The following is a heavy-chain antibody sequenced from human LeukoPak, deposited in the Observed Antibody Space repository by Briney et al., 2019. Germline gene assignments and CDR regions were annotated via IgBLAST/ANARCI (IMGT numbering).Heavy chain of an antibody. D-gene: IGHD3-22*01. CDR1: GYSFTSYW. CDR3: ARRSYYYDSSGHYYYYGMDV. CDR2: IYPGDSDT. V-gene: IGHV5-51*01. J-gene: IGHJ6*02. Sequence: GESLKISCKGSGYSFTSYWIGWVRQMPGKGLEWMGIIYPGDSDTRYSPSFQGQVTISADKSISTAYLQWSSLKASDTAMYYCARRSYYYDSSGHYYYYGMDVWGQGTTVTVSS.